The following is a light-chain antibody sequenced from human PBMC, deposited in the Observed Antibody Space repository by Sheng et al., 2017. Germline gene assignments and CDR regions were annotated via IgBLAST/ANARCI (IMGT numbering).Light chain of an antibody. Sequence: QSVLTQPPSVSGGPRARGSTISCTGRQLQHRGVVMMYTGTNNFLGQPPNSSSMLTPIGPQGSFDRFSGSRSATSASLAISGLRSDDEADYYCAAWDDSLSGWVFGGGTKLTVL. CDR2: LTP. J-gene: IGLJ3*02. CDR3: AAWDDSLSGWV. V-gene: IGLV1-40*01. CDR1: LQHRGVVM.